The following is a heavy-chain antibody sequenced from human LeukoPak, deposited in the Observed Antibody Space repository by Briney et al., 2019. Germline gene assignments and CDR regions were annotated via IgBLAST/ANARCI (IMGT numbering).Heavy chain of an antibody. Sequence: SQTLSLTCAISGDSVSSNSAAWNWVRQSPSRGLEWLGRTYYRSKWCTDYAESVKSRITINPDTSKNQFSLQVNSVTAADTAVYYCARGPYSGMVRGVLTQGGLFDYWGQGTLVTVSS. CDR2: TYYRSKWCT. V-gene: IGHV6-1*01. J-gene: IGHJ4*02. D-gene: IGHD3-10*01. CDR3: ARGPYSGMVRGVLTQGGLFDY. CDR1: GDSVSSNSAA.